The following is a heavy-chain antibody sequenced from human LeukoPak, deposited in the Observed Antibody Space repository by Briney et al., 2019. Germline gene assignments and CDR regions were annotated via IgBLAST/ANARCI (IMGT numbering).Heavy chain of an antibody. J-gene: IGHJ4*02. CDR1: GFTFSSYG. Sequence: GGSLRLSCAASGFTFSSYGMHWVRQAPGKGLEWVAFIRYDGSNKYYADSVKGRFTISRDNVENSLYLQMNSLRAEDTAVYYCAREIRFFDWLLYYFDYWGQGTLVTVSS. CDR3: AREIRFFDWLLYYFDY. CDR2: IRYDGSNK. V-gene: IGHV3-30*02. D-gene: IGHD3-9*01.